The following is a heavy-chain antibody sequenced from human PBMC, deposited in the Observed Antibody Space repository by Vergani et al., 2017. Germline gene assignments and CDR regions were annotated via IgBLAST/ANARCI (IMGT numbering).Heavy chain of an antibody. J-gene: IGHJ6*02. CDR3: ARPDPTYCGGDCPIRYGMDV. CDR1: GGTFSSYA. D-gene: IGHD2-21*02. V-gene: IGHV1-69*01. CDR2: IIPIFGTA. Sequence: QVQLVQSGAEVKKPGSSVKVSCKASGGTFSSYAISWVRQAPGQGLEWMGGIIPIFGTANYAQKFQGRVTIPADESTSTAYMELSSLRSEDTAVYYGARPDPTYCGGDCPIRYGMDVWGQGTTVTVSS.